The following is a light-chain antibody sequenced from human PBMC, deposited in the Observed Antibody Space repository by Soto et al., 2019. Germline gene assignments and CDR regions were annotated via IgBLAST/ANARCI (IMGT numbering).Light chain of an antibody. V-gene: IGLV2-14*02. J-gene: IGLJ1*01. CDR3: SSYTSSLSASYV. CDR1: SSHIGSSNL. CDR2: EGN. Sequence: QSALTQPASVSGSPGQSITISCTASSSHIGSSNLVSWYQHHSGKAPKLIIYEGNKRPSGVSNRFSASKSGNTASLTISGLQAEDEADYYCSSYTSSLSASYVFGTGTKVTVL.